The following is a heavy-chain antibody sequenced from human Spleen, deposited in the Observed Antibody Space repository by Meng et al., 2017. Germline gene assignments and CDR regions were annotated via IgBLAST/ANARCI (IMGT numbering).Heavy chain of an antibody. V-gene: IGHV7-4-1*02. CDR2: INTNTGNP. D-gene: IGHD1-26*01. J-gene: IGHJ4*02. CDR3: AGGRRVGADPPPYDY. CDR1: GYTFTSYA. Sequence: QVEFVEFGAGVKKPGAEVKVSCKCFGYTFTSYALNWVRRAHGQGLEWMGWINTNTGNPTYAQGFTGRFVFSLDTSVSTAYLQISSLKAEDTAVYYCAGGRRVGADPPPYDYWGQGTLVTVSS.